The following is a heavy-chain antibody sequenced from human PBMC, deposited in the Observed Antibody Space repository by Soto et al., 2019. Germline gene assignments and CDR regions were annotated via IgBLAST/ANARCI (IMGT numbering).Heavy chain of an antibody. CDR3: ARVERYSGLLGY. D-gene: IGHD1-26*01. CDR2: IYYSGST. Sequence: SETLSLTCTVSGGSISSGGYYWSWIRQPPGKGLEWIGYIYYSGSTNYNPSLKSRVTISVDTSKNQFSLKLSSVTAADTAVYYCARVERYSGLLGYWGQGTLVTVSS. V-gene: IGHV4-61*08. CDR1: GGSISSGGYY. J-gene: IGHJ4*02.